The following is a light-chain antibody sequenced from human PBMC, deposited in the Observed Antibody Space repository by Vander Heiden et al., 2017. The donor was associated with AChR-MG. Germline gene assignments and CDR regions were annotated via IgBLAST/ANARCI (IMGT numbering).Light chain of an antibody. CDR2: AAS. CDR1: QGISSY. J-gene: IGKJ4*01. CDR3: QQLNSYRALT. Sequence: DIQLTQSPSFLSVSVGDRVTITCRASQGISSYLAWYQQKPGKAPKLLIYAASTLQSGVPSRFSGSGSGTEFTLTISSLQPEDFATYYCQQLNSYRALTFGGGTKVEIK. V-gene: IGKV1-9*01.